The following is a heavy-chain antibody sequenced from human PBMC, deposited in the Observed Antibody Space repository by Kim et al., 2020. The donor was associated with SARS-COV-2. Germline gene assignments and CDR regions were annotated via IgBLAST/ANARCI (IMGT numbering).Heavy chain of an antibody. J-gene: IGHJ4*02. Sequence: VKGPITHPRDNSKNTLYLQMNSLRAEDTAVYYCARDGFYDSSGYYPDFDYWGQGTLVTVSS. D-gene: IGHD3-22*01. CDR3: ARDGFYDSSGYYPDFDY. V-gene: IGHV3-30*01.